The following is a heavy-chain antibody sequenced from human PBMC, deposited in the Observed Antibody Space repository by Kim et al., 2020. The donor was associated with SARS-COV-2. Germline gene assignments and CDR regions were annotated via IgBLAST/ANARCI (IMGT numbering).Heavy chain of an antibody. Sequence: GGSLRLSCAASGFTFSSFWMHWVRQAPGKGLVWVSRVNSDWRSTSYADSVKGRFTISRDNAKNTLYLQMNSLRAEDTAVYYCARSGLGPNWFDPWGQGTLVTVSS. CDR2: VNSDWRST. CDR3: ARSGLGPNWFDP. V-gene: IGHV3-74*01. J-gene: IGHJ5*02. D-gene: IGHD3-16*01. CDR1: GFTFSSFW.